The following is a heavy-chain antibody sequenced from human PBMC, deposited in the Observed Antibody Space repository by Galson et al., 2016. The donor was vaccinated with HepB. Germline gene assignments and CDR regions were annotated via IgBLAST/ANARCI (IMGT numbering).Heavy chain of an antibody. D-gene: IGHD4-23*01. CDR3: ARAYGGNLMFEF. J-gene: IGHJ1*01. V-gene: IGHV3-48*04. Sequence: SLRLYCAASGFSFGSHSMNWVRQSPGKGLEWLSYISSTSSTIYYAESVRGRFTVSRDNAKDSLFLQMSSLTAEDTGIYYGARAYGGNLMFEFWGQGTLVTVSS. CDR1: GFSFGSHS. CDR2: ISSTSSTI.